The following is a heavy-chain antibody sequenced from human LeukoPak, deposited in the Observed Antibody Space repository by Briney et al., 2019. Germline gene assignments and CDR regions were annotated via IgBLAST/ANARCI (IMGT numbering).Heavy chain of an antibody. CDR2: ISAYNGNT. CDR3: ARDQLRYFDWLFKTAYYYGMDV. CDR1: GYTFTSYG. J-gene: IGHJ6*02. Sequence: ASVKVSCKASGYTFTSYGISWVRQAPGQGLEWMGWISAYNGNTNYAQKLQGRVTMTTDTSTSTAYMELRSLRSDDTAVYHCARDQLRYFDWLFKTAYYYGMDVWGQGTTVTVSS. V-gene: IGHV1-18*01. D-gene: IGHD3-9*01.